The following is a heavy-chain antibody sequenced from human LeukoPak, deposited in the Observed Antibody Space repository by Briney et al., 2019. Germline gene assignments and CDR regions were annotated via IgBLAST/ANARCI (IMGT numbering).Heavy chain of an antibody. V-gene: IGHV4-34*01. CDR2: INHSGST. Sequence: SETLSLTCAVYGGSFSGYYWSWIRQPPGKGLEWIGEINHSGSTNYSPSLKSRVTISADTSKNQFSLKLSSVTAADTAVYYCARLSGWYYSFDYWGQGTLVTVSS. J-gene: IGHJ4*02. CDR1: GGSFSGYY. CDR3: ARLSGWYYSFDY. D-gene: IGHD6-19*01.